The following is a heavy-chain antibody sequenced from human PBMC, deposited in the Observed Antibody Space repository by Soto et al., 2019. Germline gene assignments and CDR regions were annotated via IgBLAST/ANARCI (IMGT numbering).Heavy chain of an antibody. V-gene: IGHV3-48*01. CDR2: ISSSSNSI. Sequence: GGSLRLSCAASGFTFSRYSMNWVRQAPGKGLEWVSYISSSSNSIYYADSVKGRFTISRDNAKNSLYLQMNSLRAEDTAVYYCARSSGYCSGGSCFPFDYWGQGTLVTVSS. CDR1: GFTFSRYS. D-gene: IGHD2-15*01. J-gene: IGHJ4*02. CDR3: ARSSGYCSGGSCFPFDY.